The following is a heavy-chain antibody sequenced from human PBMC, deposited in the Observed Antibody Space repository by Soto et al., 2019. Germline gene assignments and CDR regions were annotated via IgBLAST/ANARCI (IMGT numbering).Heavy chain of an antibody. D-gene: IGHD4-4*01. J-gene: IGHJ4*02. CDR1: GDTFSTSV. CDR2: IIPILGTT. CDR3: ARVPTYTTNLYYCDS. V-gene: IGHV1-69*11. Sequence: ASVKVSCKASGDTFSTSVISWVRQAPGQGLEWVGQIIPILGTTNYAQKFQVRVTFTADESSTTAYMELSSLRSEDTAVYFCARVPTYTTNLYYCDSWGQETLVNVSS.